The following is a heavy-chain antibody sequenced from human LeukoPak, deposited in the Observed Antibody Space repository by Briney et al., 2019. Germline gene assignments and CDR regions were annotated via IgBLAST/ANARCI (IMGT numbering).Heavy chain of an antibody. Sequence: GGSLRLSCAASGFTVSDNYMTWVRQAPGKGLEWVSSIYSAGATHYAESVKGRFTISRDNSKNTLYLQMNSLRAEDTAIYYCATFRFLGTWGQGTMVTVSP. D-gene: IGHD3-3*01. J-gene: IGHJ3*01. CDR3: ATFRFLGT. CDR2: IYSAGAT. CDR1: GFTVSDNY. V-gene: IGHV3-53*01.